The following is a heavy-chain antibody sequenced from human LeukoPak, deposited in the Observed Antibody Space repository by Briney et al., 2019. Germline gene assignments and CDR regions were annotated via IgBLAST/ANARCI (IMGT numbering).Heavy chain of an antibody. CDR3: ATVGYRLFDY. Sequence: ASVKVSCKVSGYTLTELSMRWVRQAPGKGLEWMGGFDPEDGETIYAQKFQGGVTMTEDTSTDTAYMELSSLRSEDTAVYYCATVGYRLFDYWGQGTLVTVSS. J-gene: IGHJ4*02. D-gene: IGHD1-1*01. CDR1: GYTLTELS. V-gene: IGHV1-24*01. CDR2: FDPEDGET.